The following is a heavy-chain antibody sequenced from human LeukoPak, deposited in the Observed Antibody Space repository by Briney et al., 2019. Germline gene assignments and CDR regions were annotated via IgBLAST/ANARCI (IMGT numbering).Heavy chain of an antibody. D-gene: IGHD3-10*01. Sequence: ASVKVSCKPSGYTFTGYDIHCVRQAPGQGLEWMGWINPDSVGTKSAQKFQGRDTMTRDTSINTAYMELSRLASDDTAVYYCARAAGSCYAFDSWGQGTQVTVSS. CDR1: GYTFTGYD. CDR3: ARAAGSCYAFDS. J-gene: IGHJ4*02. V-gene: IGHV1-2*02. CDR2: INPDSVGT.